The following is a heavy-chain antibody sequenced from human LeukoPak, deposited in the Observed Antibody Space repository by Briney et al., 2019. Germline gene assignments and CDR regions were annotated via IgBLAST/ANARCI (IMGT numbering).Heavy chain of an antibody. CDR2: INHSGST. D-gene: IGHD6-19*01. V-gene: IGHV4-34*01. CDR1: GGSFSGYY. J-gene: IGHJ4*02. Sequence: SETLSLTCAVYGGSFSGYYWSWIRQPPGKGLEWIGEINHSGSTNYNPSLKSRVTISVDTSKHQFSLKLSSVTAADTAVYYRAVFSSGWYGEFDYWGQGALVTVSS. CDR3: AVFSSGWYGEFDY.